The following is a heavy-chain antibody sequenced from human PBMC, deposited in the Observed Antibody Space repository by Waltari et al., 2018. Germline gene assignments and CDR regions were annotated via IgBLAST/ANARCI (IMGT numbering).Heavy chain of an antibody. V-gene: IGHV1-24*01. D-gene: IGHD5-12*01. CDR2: FDPEDGET. CDR3: ATDREMATISPYWYFDL. CDR1: GYPLTELS. Sequence: QVQLVQSGAEVKKPGASVKVSCKVSGYPLTELSMHWVRPAPGKGLEWMGGFDPEDGETIYAQKFQGRVTMTEDTSTDTAYMELSSLRSEDTAVYYCATDREMATISPYWYFDLWGRGTLVTVSS. J-gene: IGHJ2*01.